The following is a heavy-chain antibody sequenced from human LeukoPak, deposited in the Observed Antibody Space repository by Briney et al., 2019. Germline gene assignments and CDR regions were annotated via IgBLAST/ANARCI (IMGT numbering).Heavy chain of an antibody. CDR1: GFTFSSFG. CDR3: VRGSGGNGCGYWGDQ. J-gene: IGHJ4*02. D-gene: IGHD3-22*01. Sequence: PGGSLRLSCLASGFTFSSFGMHWVRKAPGKGLEWVAVIWSHGNEIHYVDSVKDRFTISRDNFRNTLYLQMNGLRAEDSAVYYCVRGSGGNGCGYWGDQWGQGAVVTVSS. CDR2: IWSHGNEI. V-gene: IGHV3-33*01.